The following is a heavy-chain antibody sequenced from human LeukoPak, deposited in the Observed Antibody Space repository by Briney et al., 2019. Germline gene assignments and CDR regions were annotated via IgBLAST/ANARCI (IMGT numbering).Heavy chain of an antibody. V-gene: IGHV3-48*01. CDR2: ISSSGSTI. J-gene: IGHJ4*02. CDR1: GFTFSSHG. D-gene: IGHD4-17*01. Sequence: GGSLRLSCAASGFTFSSHGMNWVRQAPGKGLEWVSYISSSGSTIYYADSVKGRFTISRDNSKNTLYLQMNSLRAEDTAVYYCARDGDYGDYAIDYWGQGTLVTVSS. CDR3: ARDGDYGDYAIDY.